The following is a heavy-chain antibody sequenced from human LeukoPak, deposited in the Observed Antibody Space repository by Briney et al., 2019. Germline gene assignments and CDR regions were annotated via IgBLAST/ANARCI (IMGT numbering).Heavy chain of an antibody. J-gene: IGHJ4*02. V-gene: IGHV4-4*02. D-gene: IGHD2-15*01. CDR1: GGSISSSNW. CDR3: ARGLFRGSGLVDY. Sequence: SGTLSLTCAVSGGSISSSNWWSWVRQPPGKGLEWIGEIYHSGSTNYNPSLKSRVTISVDTSKNQFSLKLSSVTAADTAVYYCARGLFRGSGLVDYWGQGTLVTASS. CDR2: IYHSGST.